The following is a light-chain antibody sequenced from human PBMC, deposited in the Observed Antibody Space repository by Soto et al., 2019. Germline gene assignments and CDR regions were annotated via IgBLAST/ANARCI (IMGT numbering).Light chain of an antibody. J-gene: IGLJ3*02. V-gene: IGLV2-11*01. CDR3: YSYAGSYTWV. Sequence: QSALTQPRSVSGSPGQSVTISCTGSSSDVGGYNYVSWYQHHPGKAPKLMISDVTKRPSGVPDRFSGSKSGNMASLTISGLQAEDEADYYCYSYAGSYTWVFGGGTKLTVL. CDR1: SSDVGGYNY. CDR2: DVT.